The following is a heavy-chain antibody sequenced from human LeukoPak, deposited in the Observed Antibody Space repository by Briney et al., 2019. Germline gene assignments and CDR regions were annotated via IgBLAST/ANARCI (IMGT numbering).Heavy chain of an antibody. CDR2: VYCNGNT. Sequence: SETLSLTCTVSGGPVSSSRYYWIWIRQPPGQGLVWNGYVYCNGNTNYNPSHQSRVTISMDSSKNQCSLKLTPVTQADAAVYYCARDCVWNDVDYYYGLDVWGRGTTVTVTS. D-gene: IGHD1-1*01. CDR1: GGPVSSSRYY. CDR3: ARDCVWNDVDYYYGLDV. V-gene: IGHV4-61*01. J-gene: IGHJ6*02.